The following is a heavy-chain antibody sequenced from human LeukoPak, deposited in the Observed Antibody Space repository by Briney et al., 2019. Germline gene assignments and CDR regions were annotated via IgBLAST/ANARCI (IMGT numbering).Heavy chain of an antibody. CDR2: ISGSGGST. D-gene: IGHD3-10*01. V-gene: IGHV3-23*01. CDR3: AKHPTHTTVRGVIRPKGLNFDY. CDR1: GFTFSSYA. J-gene: IGHJ4*02. Sequence: GGSLRLSCAASGFTFSSYAMSWVRQAPGKGLEWVSAISGSGGSTYNADSVKGRFTISRDNSKNTLYLQMNSLRAEDTAVYYCAKHPTHTTVRGVIRPKGLNFDYWGQGTLVTVSS.